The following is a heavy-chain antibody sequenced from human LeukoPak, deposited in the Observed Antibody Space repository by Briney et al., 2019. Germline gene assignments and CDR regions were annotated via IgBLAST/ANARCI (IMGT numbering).Heavy chain of an antibody. V-gene: IGHV3-33*01. CDR3: ATTGYSYGKEIDY. J-gene: IGHJ4*02. CDR2: IWYDGSNK. CDR1: GFTFSSYG. D-gene: IGHD5-18*01. Sequence: PGRSLRLSCAASGFTFSSYGMHWVRQAPGKGLEWVAVIWYDGSNKYYADSVKGRFTISRDNSKNTLYLQMNSLRAEDTAVYYCATTGYSYGKEIDYWGQETLVTVSS.